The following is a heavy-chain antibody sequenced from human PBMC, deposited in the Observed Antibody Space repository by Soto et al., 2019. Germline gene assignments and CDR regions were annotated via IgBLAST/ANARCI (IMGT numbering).Heavy chain of an antibody. J-gene: IGHJ5*02. CDR1: GYTFTSYG. Sequence: QVQLVQSGAEVKKPGASVKVSCKASGYTFTSYGISWVRQAPGQGLEWMGWISAYNGNTNYAQKLQGRVTMTTDTSTSTAYMELRSLRSDDTARYYCARGRDCRSTSCPPGWFDPWGQGTLVTVSS. D-gene: IGHD2-2*01. CDR3: ARGRDCRSTSCPPGWFDP. CDR2: ISAYNGNT. V-gene: IGHV1-18*01.